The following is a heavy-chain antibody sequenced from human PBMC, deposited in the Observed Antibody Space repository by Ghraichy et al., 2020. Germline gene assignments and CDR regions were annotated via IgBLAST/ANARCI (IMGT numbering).Heavy chain of an antibody. D-gene: IGHD3-10*01. V-gene: IGHV3-73*01. CDR3: SRTFYGSGRSYVVFDI. CDR2: LRNEANTYAT. Sequence: LSLTCAASGFTFSGSDVQWVRQASGKGLEWVGRLRNEANTYATAYAASVKGRFSISTDDSKITAYLQMDSLKIEDTAVYYCSRTFYGSGRSYVVFDIWGQGTVVTVSS. CDR1: GFTFSGSD. J-gene: IGHJ3*02.